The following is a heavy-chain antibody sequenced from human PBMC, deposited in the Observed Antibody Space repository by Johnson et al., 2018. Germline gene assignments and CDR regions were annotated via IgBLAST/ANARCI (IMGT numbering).Heavy chain of an antibody. V-gene: IGHV3-30*03. D-gene: IGHD6-13*01. CDR2: ISYDGSNK. J-gene: IGHJ6*02. Sequence: QVQLVESGGGVVQPGRSLRLACAVSGFTFSNYGMHWVRQAPGKGLEWVALISYDGSNKYYADSVKGRFTISRDNSKNTLYLQLNSLRAEDTAVYYFATDRGAAAGISYYGMDVWGQGTMVTVSS. CDR3: ATDRGAAAGISYYGMDV. CDR1: GFTFSNYG.